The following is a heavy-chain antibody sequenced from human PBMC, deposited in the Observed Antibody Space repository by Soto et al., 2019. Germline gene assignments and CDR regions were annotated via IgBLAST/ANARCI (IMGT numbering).Heavy chain of an antibody. D-gene: IGHD2-8*01. J-gene: IGHJ4*02. CDR1: GYTFTSYG. V-gene: IGHV1-18*01. Sequence: QAQLVQSGGEVKKPGASVKVSCRASGYTFTSYGYAWVRQAPGQGLEWIGWISAYNGDTNYAQKFQDRVTLTTDTSTTTAHMDLWNLGSDDTAVYYCARSGAYCTSITCLFDSFWGLGTLVTVSS. CDR3: ARSGAYCTSITCLFDSF. CDR2: ISAYNGDT.